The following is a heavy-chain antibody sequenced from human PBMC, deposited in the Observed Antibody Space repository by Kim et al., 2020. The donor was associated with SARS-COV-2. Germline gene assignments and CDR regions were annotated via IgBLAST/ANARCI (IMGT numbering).Heavy chain of an antibody. V-gene: IGHV1-18*01. Sequence: AQKLQGRVTMTTDTSPGTAYMELRSLRSDDTAVYYCARLGGEVYAKLIDYWGQGTLVTVSS. CDR3: ARLGGEVYAKLIDY. J-gene: IGHJ4*02. D-gene: IGHD2-8*01.